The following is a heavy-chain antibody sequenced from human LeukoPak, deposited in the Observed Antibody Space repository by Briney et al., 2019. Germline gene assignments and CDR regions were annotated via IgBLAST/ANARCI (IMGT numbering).Heavy chain of an antibody. CDR3: ARDPSHILSSAWFSGFQY. J-gene: IGHJ1*01. D-gene: IGHD6-19*01. CDR2: ISSDGTNK. CDR1: GFTFSSYG. V-gene: IGHV3-30*03. Sequence: PGGCLRLACAAAGFTFSSYGMHWVRQAPGKGLEWVAVISSDGTNKYYSDSVKGRFTISRDNSKNTLYLQMNSLRAEDTAVYYCARDPSHILSSAWFSGFQYWGQGTLVTVSS.